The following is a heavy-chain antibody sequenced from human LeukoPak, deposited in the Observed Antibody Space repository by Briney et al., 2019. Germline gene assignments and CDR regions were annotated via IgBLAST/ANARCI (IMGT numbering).Heavy chain of an antibody. J-gene: IGHJ4*02. D-gene: IGHD3-10*01. CDR2: VKQDGSGK. Sequence: GGSLRLSCAASGFTFSSYWMNWVRQAPGKGLEWVANVKQDGSGKYYVDSVKGRFSISRDNAKNSLFLQMNSLRAEDTAVYYCVRDWGGGDDYWGQGTLVSVSS. CDR3: VRDWGGGDDY. V-gene: IGHV3-7*01. CDR1: GFTFSSYW.